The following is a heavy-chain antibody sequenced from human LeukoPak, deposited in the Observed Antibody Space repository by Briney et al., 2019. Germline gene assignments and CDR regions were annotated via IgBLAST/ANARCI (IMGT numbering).Heavy chain of an antibody. CDR2: ISAYNGNT. Sequence: ASVKLSCKASGYTFTSYGISWVRQPPGQGLEWMGWISAYNGNTNYAQKLQGRVTMTTDTSTSTAYMELRSVRSDDTAVYYCAREGTYYDILTGYPLAGVRSYYFDYWGQGTLVTVSS. D-gene: IGHD3-9*01. J-gene: IGHJ4*02. CDR3: AREGTYYDILTGYPLAGVRSYYFDY. V-gene: IGHV1-18*04. CDR1: GYTFTSYG.